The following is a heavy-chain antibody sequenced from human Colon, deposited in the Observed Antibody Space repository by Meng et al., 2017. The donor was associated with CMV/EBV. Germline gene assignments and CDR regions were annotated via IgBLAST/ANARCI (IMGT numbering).Heavy chain of an antibody. V-gene: IGHV3-21*01. D-gene: IGHD6-25*01. J-gene: IGHJ4*02. CDR2: LDTTSTYI. Sequence: EEHRVESVGGLVNPGGSLRISCAASGINFTSYSMNWVRQAPGKGLEWVSSLDTTSTYIYYADSVKGRFTIARDNAKNSLYLQMNSLRADDTAIYYCARGGVTTGGYDYWGQGTLVTVSS. CDR1: GINFTSYS. CDR3: ARGGVTTGGYDY.